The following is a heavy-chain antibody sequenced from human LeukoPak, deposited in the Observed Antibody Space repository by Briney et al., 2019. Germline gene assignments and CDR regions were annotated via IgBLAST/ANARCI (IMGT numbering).Heavy chain of an antibody. V-gene: IGHV1-69*06. CDR2: IIPIFGTA. Sequence: GASVKVSCKASGYTFNTYGITWVRQAPGQGLEWMGGIIPIFGTANYAQKFQGRVTITADKSTSTAYMELSSLRSEDTAVYYCARDSSSWYWGYYYYMDVWGKGTTVTVSS. D-gene: IGHD6-13*01. CDR1: GYTFNTYG. CDR3: ARDSSSWYWGYYYYMDV. J-gene: IGHJ6*03.